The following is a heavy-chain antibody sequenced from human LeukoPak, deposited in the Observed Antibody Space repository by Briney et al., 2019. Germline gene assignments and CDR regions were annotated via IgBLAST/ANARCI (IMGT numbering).Heavy chain of an antibody. Sequence: GASVKVSCKASGYTFTSNDIDWVRQAPGQGLEWMGWMNPKSGNTAYAQKFQGRVTMTRSTSISTAYMELSSLTSEDTAVYYCARAQPNYTLFAPWGQGTLVTVSS. CDR3: ARAQPNYTLFAP. V-gene: IGHV1-8*01. J-gene: IGHJ5*02. D-gene: IGHD5-24*01. CDR1: GYTFTSND. CDR2: MNPKSGNT.